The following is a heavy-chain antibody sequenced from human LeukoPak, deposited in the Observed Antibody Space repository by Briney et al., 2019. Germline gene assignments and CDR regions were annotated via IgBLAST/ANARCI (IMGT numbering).Heavy chain of an antibody. CDR3: ARDRGELGTLDY. J-gene: IGHJ4*02. CDR1: GFTFSSYA. Sequence: GRSLRLSCAASGFTFSSYAMHWVRQAPGKGLEWVAVISYDGSNKYYADSVKCRFTISRDNSKNTLYLQMNGLRAEDTAVYYCARDRGELGTLDYWGQGTLVTVSS. D-gene: IGHD7-27*01. V-gene: IGHV3-30*04. CDR2: ISYDGSNK.